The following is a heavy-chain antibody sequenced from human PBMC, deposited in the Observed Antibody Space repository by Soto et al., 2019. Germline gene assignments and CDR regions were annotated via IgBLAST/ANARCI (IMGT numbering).Heavy chain of an antibody. D-gene: IGHD3-10*01. CDR2: ISGSGGST. V-gene: IGHV3-23*01. Sequence: GGSLRLSCAASGFTFSSYAMSWVRQAPGKGLEWVSAISGSGGSTYYADSVKGRFTISRDNSKNTLYLQMNSLRAEDTAVYYCASYYGSGTGLPWFDPWGQGTLVTVSS. CDR1: GFTFSSYA. CDR3: ASYYGSGTGLPWFDP. J-gene: IGHJ5*02.